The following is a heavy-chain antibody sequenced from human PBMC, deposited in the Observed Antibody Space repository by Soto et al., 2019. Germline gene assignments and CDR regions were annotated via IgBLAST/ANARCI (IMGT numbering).Heavy chain of an antibody. CDR1: GFTVSSNY. Sequence: GGSLRLSCAASGFTVSSNYMSWVRQAPGKGLEWVSVIYSGGSTYYADSVKGRFTISRHNSKNTLYLQMNSLRAEDTAVYYCAREEMGGTTRWFDPWGQGTLVTVSS. CDR2: IYSGGST. CDR3: AREEMGGTTRWFDP. D-gene: IGHD1-7*01. V-gene: IGHV3-53*04. J-gene: IGHJ5*02.